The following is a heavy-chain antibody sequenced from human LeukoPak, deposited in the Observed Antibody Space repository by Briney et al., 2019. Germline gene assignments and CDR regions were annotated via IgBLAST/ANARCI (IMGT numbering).Heavy chain of an antibody. Sequence: ASVKVSCKASGYTFTSYGISWVRQAPGQGLEWMGWISAYNGNTNYAQKLQGRVTMTTDTSTSTAYMELRSLRSDDTAVYYCARDKTDCGDDCYPDYWGQGTLVTVSS. J-gene: IGHJ4*02. CDR1: GYTFTSYG. D-gene: IGHD2-21*02. CDR2: ISAYNGNT. CDR3: ARDKTDCGDDCYPDY. V-gene: IGHV1-18*01.